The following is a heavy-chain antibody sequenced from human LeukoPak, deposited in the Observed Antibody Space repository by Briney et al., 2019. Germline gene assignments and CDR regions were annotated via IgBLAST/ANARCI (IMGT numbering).Heavy chain of an antibody. V-gene: IGHV3-23*01. Sequence: GGSLRLSCAASGFTFSSYAMSWVRQAPGKGLEWVSAISGSGGSTYYADSVKGRFTISRDNSRNTVYLQMNSLRPEDTGVYYCAKDYSSRAYYYYYMDVWGKGTTVTVSS. CDR3: AKDYSSRAYYYYYMDV. D-gene: IGHD1-26*01. J-gene: IGHJ6*03. CDR1: GFTFSSYA. CDR2: ISGSGGST.